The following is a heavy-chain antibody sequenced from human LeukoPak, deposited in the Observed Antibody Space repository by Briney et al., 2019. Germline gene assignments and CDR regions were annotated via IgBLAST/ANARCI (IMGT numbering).Heavy chain of an antibody. CDR3: AKDPRVGSRVATPCH. CDR2: ISGSGGST. V-gene: IGHV3-23*01. J-gene: IGHJ4*02. CDR1: GFTFTSYA. D-gene: IGHD5-24*01. Sequence: GGSLRLSCAASGFTFTSYAMSWVRQAPGKGLEWVSAISGSGGSTYYADSVKGRFTISRDNSKSTLFLQMNSLRAEDTAVYYCAKDPRVGSRVATPCHWGQGALVTVSS.